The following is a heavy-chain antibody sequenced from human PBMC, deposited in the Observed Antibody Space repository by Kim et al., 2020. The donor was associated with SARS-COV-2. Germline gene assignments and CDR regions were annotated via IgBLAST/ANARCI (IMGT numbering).Heavy chain of an antibody. CDR2: ISGSGDRT. J-gene: IGHJ4*02. CDR1: GFIFSNYA. CDR3: AKHWGSGTYYNYFDY. Sequence: GGSLRLSCAGSGFIFSNYAVSWVRQAPGKGLEWVSAISGSGDRTFYTDSVRGRVTISRDNSKNTVYLQLNGLRVEDAAVYYCAKHWGSGTYYNYFDYWGQGSPVTVSS. D-gene: IGHD3-10*01. V-gene: IGHV3-23*01.